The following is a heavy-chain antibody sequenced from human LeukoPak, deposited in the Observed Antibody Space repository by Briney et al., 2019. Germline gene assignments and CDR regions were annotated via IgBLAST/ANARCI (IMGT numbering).Heavy chain of an antibody. D-gene: IGHD1-20*01. V-gene: IGHV3-23*01. CDR1: GFTFSSYG. CDR2: ISGSGGST. CDR3: AKKKFRIAGFDN. J-gene: IGHJ4*02. Sequence: GGTLRLSCAASGFTFSSYGMNWVRQAPGKGLEWVSAISGSGGSTYYADSMKGRFTISRDNSKNTLYLQMNSLRAENTAVYYCAKKKFRIAGFDNWGQGILVTVSS.